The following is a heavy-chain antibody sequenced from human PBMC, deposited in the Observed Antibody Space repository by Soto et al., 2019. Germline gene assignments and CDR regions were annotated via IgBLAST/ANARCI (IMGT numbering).Heavy chain of an antibody. D-gene: IGHD6-6*01. Sequence: QLQLQESVPGLVKPSETLSLTCTVSGGSISSSSYYWGWIRQPPGKGLEWIGSIYYSGSTYYNPSLKSRVTISVDTSKNQFSLKLSSVTAADTAVYYCARHQKQLAEIDYWGQGTLVTVSS. J-gene: IGHJ4*02. V-gene: IGHV4-39*01. CDR1: GGSISSSSYY. CDR2: IYYSGST. CDR3: ARHQKQLAEIDY.